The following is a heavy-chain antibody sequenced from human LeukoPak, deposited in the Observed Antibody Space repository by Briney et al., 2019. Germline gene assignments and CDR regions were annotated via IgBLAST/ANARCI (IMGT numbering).Heavy chain of an antibody. CDR2: INAGNGNT. CDR3: ARGLYWATTDFDY. CDR1: GYTFTSYA. Sequence: ASVTVSCKASGYTFTSYAMHWVRQAPGQRLEWMGWINAGNGNTKYSQKFQGRVTITRDTSASTAYMELSSLRSEDTAVYYCARGLYWATTDFDYWGQGTLVTVSS. J-gene: IGHJ4*02. V-gene: IGHV1-3*01. D-gene: IGHD1-26*01.